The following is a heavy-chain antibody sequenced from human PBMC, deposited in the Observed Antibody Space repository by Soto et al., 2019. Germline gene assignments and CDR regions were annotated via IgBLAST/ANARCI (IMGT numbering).Heavy chain of an antibody. CDR2: ISGSGGST. J-gene: IGHJ4*02. V-gene: IGHV3-23*01. CDR1: GFTFSSYA. CDR3: AKDQPPKTACGGDCYPLYFDY. D-gene: IGHD2-21*02. Sequence: EVQLLESGGGLVQPGGSLRLSCAASGFTFSSYAMSWVRQAPGKGLEWVSAISGSGGSTYYADSVKGRFTISRDNSKNTLYLQMNSLRAEDTAVYYCAKDQPPKTACGGDCYPLYFDYWGQGTLVTVSS.